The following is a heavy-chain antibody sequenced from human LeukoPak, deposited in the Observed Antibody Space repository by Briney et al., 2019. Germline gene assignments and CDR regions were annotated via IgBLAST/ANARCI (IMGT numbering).Heavy chain of an antibody. CDR1: GGSITSHF. Sequence: SETLSLTYSVSGGSITSHFWSWIRQPPGKGLEWIGYIHYSGSTNYNPSLKSRVTISPDTSKNQLFLKLNSVTAADTAVYYCARLVWLGESPGSWFDSWGQGTLVTVSS. CDR3: ARLVWLGESPGSWFDS. J-gene: IGHJ5*01. D-gene: IGHD3-10*01. V-gene: IGHV4-59*11. CDR2: IHYSGST.